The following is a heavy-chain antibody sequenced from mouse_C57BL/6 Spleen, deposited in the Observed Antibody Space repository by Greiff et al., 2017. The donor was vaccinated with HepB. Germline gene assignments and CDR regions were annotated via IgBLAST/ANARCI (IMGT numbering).Heavy chain of an antibody. V-gene: IGHV1-81*01. J-gene: IGHJ1*03. D-gene: IGHD1-1*01. CDR2: IYPRSGNT. CDR1: GYTFTSYG. CDR3: ARREYYGSSYFWYFDV. Sequence: QVQLQQSGAELARPGASVKLSCKASGYTFTSYGISWVKQRTGQGLEWIGEIYPRSGNTYYNEKFKGKATLTADKSSSTAYMELRSLTSEDSAVYFCARREYYGSSYFWYFDVWGTGTTVTVSS.